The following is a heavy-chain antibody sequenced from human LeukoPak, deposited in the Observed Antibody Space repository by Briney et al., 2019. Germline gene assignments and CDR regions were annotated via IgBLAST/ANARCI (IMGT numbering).Heavy chain of an antibody. CDR1: GYTFTSYY. V-gene: IGHV1-46*03. Sequence: ASVKVSCKASGYTFTSYYMHWVRQAPGQGLEWMGIINPSDGSTSSAQKFQGRVTMTRDTSTSTVYMELRSLRSEDTAVYYCARVRVDWRFDYWGQGTLVTVSS. CDR2: INPSDGST. J-gene: IGHJ4*02. D-gene: IGHD3-9*01. CDR3: ARVRVDWRFDY.